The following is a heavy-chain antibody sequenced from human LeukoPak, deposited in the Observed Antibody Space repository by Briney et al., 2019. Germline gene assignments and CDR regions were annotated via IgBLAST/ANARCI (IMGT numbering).Heavy chain of an antibody. CDR2: ISSSGSTI. CDR3: VRDLDYSIGWYAFDI. J-gene: IGHJ3*02. D-gene: IGHD6-19*01. CDR1: GFTFSSYE. V-gene: IGHV3-48*03. Sequence: GGSLRLSCAASGFTFSSYEMKWVRQAPGKGLEWVSYISSSGSTIYYADSVKGRFTISRDNAKNSLYLQMNSLRVEDTAFYYCVRDLDYSIGWYAFDIWGHGTRVTVSS.